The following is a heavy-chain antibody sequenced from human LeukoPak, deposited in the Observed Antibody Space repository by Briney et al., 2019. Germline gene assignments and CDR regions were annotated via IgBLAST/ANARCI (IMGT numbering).Heavy chain of an antibody. D-gene: IGHD3-3*01. Sequence: SQTLSLTCAISGDSVSSNSAAWNWIRQSPSRGLEWLGRTYYRSKWYNDYAVSVKSRITINPDTSKNQFSLQLNSVTPEDTAVYYCARDLGFPQDNLDYDFWSGAPQLQFDPWGQGTLVTVSS. J-gene: IGHJ5*02. CDR3: ARDLGFPQDNLDYDFWSGAPQLQFDP. CDR1: GDSVSSNSAA. CDR2: TYYRSKWYN. V-gene: IGHV6-1*01.